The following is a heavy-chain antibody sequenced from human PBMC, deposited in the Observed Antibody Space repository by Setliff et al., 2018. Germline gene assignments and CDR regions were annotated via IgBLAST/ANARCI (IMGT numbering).Heavy chain of an antibody. J-gene: IGHJ4*02. CDR3: VRGLPFDY. CDR1: GFTFSRYW. Sequence: PGGSLRLSCVASGFTFSRYWMSWVRQAPGKGPEYVSIIYTDGTTYYTDSVKGRFTISRDNSKNTLYLQLNSLRAEDTAVYYCVRGLPFDYWGQGTLVTVSS. V-gene: IGHV3-66*01. CDR2: IYTDGTT.